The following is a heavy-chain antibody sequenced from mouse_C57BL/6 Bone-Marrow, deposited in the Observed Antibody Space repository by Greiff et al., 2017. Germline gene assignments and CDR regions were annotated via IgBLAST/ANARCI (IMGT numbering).Heavy chain of an antibody. CDR3: ARSPRYYGSSTPSFDY. D-gene: IGHD1-1*01. CDR1: GYTFTSYW. V-gene: IGHV1-50*01. CDR2: IDPSDSYT. J-gene: IGHJ2*01. Sequence: QVQLKQPGAELVKPGASVKLSCKASGYTFTSYWMQWVKQRPGQGLEWIGEIDPSDSYTNYNQKFKGKATLTVDTSSSTTYMQLSSLTSEDSAVYYCARSPRYYGSSTPSFDYWGQGTTLTVSS.